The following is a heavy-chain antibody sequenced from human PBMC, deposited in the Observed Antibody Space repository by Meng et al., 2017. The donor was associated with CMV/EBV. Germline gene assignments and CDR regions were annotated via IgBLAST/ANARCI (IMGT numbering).Heavy chain of an antibody. CDR2: ISSSSSTI. J-gene: IGHJ4*02. V-gene: IGHV3-48*04. CDR1: GFTFSSYN. Sequence: GGSLRLSCATSGFTFSSYNMNWVRQAPGKGLEGISYISSSSSTIYYADSVKGRFTISRDNARNPLYLQMDSLTAEDTAVYYCARDFVLGQWLAPLDRWGQGTLVTVSS. CDR3: ARDFVLGQWLAPLDR. D-gene: IGHD6-19*01.